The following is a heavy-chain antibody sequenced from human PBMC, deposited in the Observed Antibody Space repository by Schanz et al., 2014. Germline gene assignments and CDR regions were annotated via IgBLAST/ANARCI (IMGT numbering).Heavy chain of an antibody. D-gene: IGHD4-17*01. Sequence: QVQLQESGPGLVKPSQTLSLTCTVSGASITSGGHYWTWIRQVPGKGLEWIGCIDDTWGPKNNSPLKARVTLSLDASTNQFSLKLSSVTAADTAVYYCARDRGMTTSDYYYGLDVWGQGTTVTVSS. CDR3: ARDRGMTTSDYYYGLDV. V-gene: IGHV4-31*03. J-gene: IGHJ6*02. CDR1: GASITSGGHY. CDR2: IDDTWGP.